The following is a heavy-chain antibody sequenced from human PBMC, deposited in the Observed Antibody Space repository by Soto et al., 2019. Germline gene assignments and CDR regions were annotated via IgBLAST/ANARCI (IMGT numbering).Heavy chain of an antibody. Sequence: GESLKISCKASGYDFTNYRIAWVRQTPGRGLEWMGMIYPGDSDIRYNPSFRGRVTISADKSITSAFVQWGSLKASDSAIYYCARFRAPRRQLISMSFHLWGLGTLVTVSS. J-gene: IGHJ4*03. V-gene: IGHV5-51*01. CDR3: ARFRAPRRQLISMSFHL. D-gene: IGHD6-13*01. CDR2: IYPGDSDI. CDR1: GYDFTNYR.